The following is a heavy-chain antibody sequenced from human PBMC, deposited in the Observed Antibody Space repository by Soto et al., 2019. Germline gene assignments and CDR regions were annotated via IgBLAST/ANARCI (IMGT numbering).Heavy chain of an antibody. Sequence: ASVKVSCKASGYTFTSYDINWVRQATGQGLEWMGWMNPNSGNTGYAQKFQGRVTMTRNTSISTAYMELSSLRSEDTAVYYCARVYRYCSGGSCYWDYYYYMDVWGKGTTVTVSS. V-gene: IGHV1-8*01. CDR2: MNPNSGNT. J-gene: IGHJ6*03. CDR3: ARVYRYCSGGSCYWDYYYYMDV. CDR1: GYTFTSYD. D-gene: IGHD2-15*01.